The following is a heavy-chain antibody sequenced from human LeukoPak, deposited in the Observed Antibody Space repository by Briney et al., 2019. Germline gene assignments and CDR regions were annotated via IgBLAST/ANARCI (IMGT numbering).Heavy chain of an antibody. D-gene: IGHD3-3*01. CDR1: GFTYSSYA. J-gene: IGHJ5*02. CDR2: ISYDGSNK. V-gene: IGHV3-30*04. CDR3: ARTVLEWLLMGRFDP. Sequence: PGGSLRLSCAASGFTYSSYAMHWLRQAPGKGLEWVAVISYDGSNKYYADSVKGRFTISRDNSKNTLYLQMNSRRAEDTAVYYCARTVLEWLLMGRFDPWGQGTLVTVSS.